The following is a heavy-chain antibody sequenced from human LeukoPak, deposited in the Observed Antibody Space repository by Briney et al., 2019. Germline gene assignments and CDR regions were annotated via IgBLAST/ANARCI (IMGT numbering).Heavy chain of an antibody. CDR3: ARVAAAEGPFDAFDI. CDR2: IFYGGST. J-gene: IGHJ3*02. D-gene: IGHD6-13*01. V-gene: IGHV4-39*07. Sequence: ASETLSLTCTVSGDSIYNSDYYWGWIRQPPGKGLEWIGSIFYGGSTYYNPSLESRVTVSIATSKSQFSLKLSSVTAADTAVYYCARVAAAEGPFDAFDIWGQGTMVTVSS. CDR1: GDSIYNSDYY.